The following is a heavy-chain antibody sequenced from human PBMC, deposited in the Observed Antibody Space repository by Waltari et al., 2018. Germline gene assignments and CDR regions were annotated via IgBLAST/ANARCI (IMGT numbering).Heavy chain of an antibody. CDR3: AKDGGISHYYYYGMDV. J-gene: IGHJ6*02. Sequence: VQLVESGGGVVQPGGSLRLSCAASGFTFSSYGTHWVRQAPGKGLEWVAFIRYDGSNKYYADSVKGRFTSSRDNSKNTLYLQMNSLRAEDTAVYYCAKDGGISHYYYYGMDVWGQGTTVTVSS. CDR2: IRYDGSNK. V-gene: IGHV3-30*02. CDR1: GFTFSSYG. D-gene: IGHD3-16*01.